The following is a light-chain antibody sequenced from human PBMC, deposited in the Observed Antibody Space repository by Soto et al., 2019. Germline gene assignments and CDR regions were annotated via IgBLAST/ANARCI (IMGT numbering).Light chain of an antibody. CDR2: DNY. V-gene: IGLV1-40*01. Sequence: QSVLTQPRSVSGAPGQRVTISRTGRSSNIGTGYAVHWYRQLPGAAPKLLIYDNYNRPSGVPDRFSGSTSATSASLAITGLQAEDEADYYCQSYDDSLSGPVVFGGGTKLTVL. CDR1: SSNIGTGYA. CDR3: QSYDDSLSGPVV. J-gene: IGLJ2*01.